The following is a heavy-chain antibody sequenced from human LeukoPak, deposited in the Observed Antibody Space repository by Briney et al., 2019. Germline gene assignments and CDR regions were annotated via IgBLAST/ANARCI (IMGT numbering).Heavy chain of an antibody. CDR2: IWYDGSNK. CDR3: ARGSCSGGSCNHWFDP. J-gene: IGHJ5*02. CDR1: EFTFSSYG. V-gene: IGHV3-33*01. Sequence: GKSLRLSCAASEFTFSSYGMHWVRQAPGKGLEWVAVIWYDGSNKYYADSVKGRITISRDNSKNTLYLQMNSLRAEDTAVYYCARGSCSGGSCNHWFDPWGQGTLVTVSS. D-gene: IGHD2-15*01.